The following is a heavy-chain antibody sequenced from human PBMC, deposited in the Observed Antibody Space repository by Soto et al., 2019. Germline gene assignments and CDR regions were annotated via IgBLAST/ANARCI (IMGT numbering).Heavy chain of an antibody. CDR1: GFTFSAYA. D-gene: IGHD4-4*01. CDR3: AKGPRQNSNGWIYFDN. J-gene: IGHJ4*02. CDR2: ISYEGSLK. V-gene: IGHV3-30*04. Sequence: AGGSLRLSCAASGFTFSAYAMHWVRQAPGRGLEWVAVISYEGSLKNYADSVKGRFTIPRDNSKNTLYLQMNSLRREDTAVYYSAKGPRQNSNGWIYFDNWGQGTRVTVSS.